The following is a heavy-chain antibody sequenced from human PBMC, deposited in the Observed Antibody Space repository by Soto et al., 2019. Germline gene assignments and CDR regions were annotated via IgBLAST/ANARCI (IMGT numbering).Heavy chain of an antibody. CDR2: MNPNSGNT. CDR3: ARGPGTDYYYYYYMDG. J-gene: IGHJ6*03. V-gene: IGHV1-8*01. CDR1: GSTFTSSD. Sequence: ASVKVSFKASGSTFTSSDNNWMRQATGQRIEWMGWMNPNSGNTDYAQKFQGRVTLTRNTSISTAYMELSSLRSEDTAVYYCARGPGTDYYYYYYMDGWGKGTTVTVSS.